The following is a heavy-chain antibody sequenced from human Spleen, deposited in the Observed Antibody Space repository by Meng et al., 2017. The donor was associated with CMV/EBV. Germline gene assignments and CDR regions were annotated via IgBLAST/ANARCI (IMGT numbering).Heavy chain of an antibody. D-gene: IGHD5-18*01. V-gene: IGHV4-34*11. J-gene: IGHJ4*02. Sequence: SETLSLTCAVYGGSFSGYYWSWIRQPPGKGLEWIGSIYYSGNTNYNPSLKSRISISVDTSKNQFSLNLSSVTAADTAVYYCARDVDTASFDYWGQGTLVTVSS. CDR1: GGSFSGYY. CDR3: ARDVDTASFDY. CDR2: IYYSGNT.